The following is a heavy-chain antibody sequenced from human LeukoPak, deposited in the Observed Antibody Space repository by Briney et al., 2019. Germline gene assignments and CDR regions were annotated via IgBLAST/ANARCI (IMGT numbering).Heavy chain of an antibody. Sequence: GASVKVSCKASGYTFTGYYTHWVRQAPGQGLEWMGWINPNTGGTNYAQKFQGWVTMTRDTSISTAYMELSRLRSDDTAVYYCAREGSLPQMSRVVPPDAFDIWGQGTMVTVSS. V-gene: IGHV1-2*04. J-gene: IGHJ3*02. CDR1: GYTFTGYY. D-gene: IGHD2-2*01. CDR2: INPNTGGT. CDR3: AREGSLPQMSRVVPPDAFDI.